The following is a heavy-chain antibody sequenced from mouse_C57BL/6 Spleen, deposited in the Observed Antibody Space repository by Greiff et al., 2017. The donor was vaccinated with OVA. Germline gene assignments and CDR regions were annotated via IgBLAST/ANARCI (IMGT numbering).Heavy chain of an antibody. CDR1: GYTFTSYW. CDR3: ASWDDFDY. CDR2: INPSSGYT. J-gene: IGHJ2*01. V-gene: IGHV1-7*01. Sequence: QVHVKQSGAELAKPGASVKLSCKASGYTFTSYWMHWVKQRPGQGLEWIGYINPSSGYTKYNQKFKDKATLTADKSSSTAYMQLSSLTYEDSAVYYCASWDDFDYWGQGTTLTVSS. D-gene: IGHD4-1*01.